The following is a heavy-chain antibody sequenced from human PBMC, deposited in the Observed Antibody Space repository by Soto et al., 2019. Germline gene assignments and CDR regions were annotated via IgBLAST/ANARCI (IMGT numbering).Heavy chain of an antibody. CDR3: AKDRYSSGWQPTINYYYYYGMDV. D-gene: IGHD6-19*01. CDR2: ISYDGSNK. V-gene: IGHV3-30*18. CDR1: GFTFSSYC. Sequence: LRLSCAASGFTFSSYCMHWVRQAPGKGLEWVAVISYDGSNKYYADSVKGRFTISRDNSKNTLYLQMNSLRAEDTAVYYCAKDRYSSGWQPTINYYYYYGMDVWGQGTTVTVSS. J-gene: IGHJ6*02.